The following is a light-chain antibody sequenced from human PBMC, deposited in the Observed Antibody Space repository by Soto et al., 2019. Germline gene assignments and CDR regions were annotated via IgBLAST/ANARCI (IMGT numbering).Light chain of an antibody. Sequence: EIVLTQSPGTLSLSSGERATLSCRASQSVRSNYLACYQQKPGQAPRLLIYGASSRATGIPDRFGGSGSGTDFTLTISRLEPEDFAVYYCQQYASSPLTFGGGTKVEIK. CDR2: GAS. V-gene: IGKV3-20*01. CDR3: QQYASSPLT. CDR1: QSVRSNY. J-gene: IGKJ4*01.